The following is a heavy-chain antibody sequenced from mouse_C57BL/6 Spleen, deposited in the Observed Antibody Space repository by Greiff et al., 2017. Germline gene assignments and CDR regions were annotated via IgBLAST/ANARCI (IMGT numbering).Heavy chain of an antibody. D-gene: IGHD2-1*01. J-gene: IGHJ2*01. Sequence: VKLMESGAELVKPGASVKISCKASGYAFSSYWMNWVKQRPGKGLEWIGQIYPGDGYTNYNGKFKGKATLTADKSSSTAYMQLSSLTSEDSAVYFCARRGNYYFDYWGQGTTLTVSS. CDR2: IYPGDGYT. CDR1: GYAFSSYW. CDR3: ARRGNYYFDY. V-gene: IGHV1-80*01.